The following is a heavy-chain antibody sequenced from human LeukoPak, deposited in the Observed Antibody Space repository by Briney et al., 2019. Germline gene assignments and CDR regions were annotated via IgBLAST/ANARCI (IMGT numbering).Heavy chain of an antibody. CDR1: GGSISSGDYY. D-gene: IGHD3-16*01. V-gene: IGHV4-30-4*01. J-gene: IGHJ5*02. CDR2: INHSGST. CDR3: ARCGGEVYPTPGHWFDP. Sequence: SQTLSLTCTVSGGSISSGDYYWSWIRQPPGKGLEWIGEINHSGSTNYNPSLKSRVTISVDTSKNQFSLKLSSVTAADTAVYYCARCGGEVYPTPGHWFDPWGQGTLVTVSS.